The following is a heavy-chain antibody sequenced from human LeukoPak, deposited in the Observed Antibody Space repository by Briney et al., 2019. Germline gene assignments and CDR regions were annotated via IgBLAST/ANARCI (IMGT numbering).Heavy chain of an antibody. D-gene: IGHD3-10*01. CDR3: AKRGVVIRVILVGFHKEAYYFDS. J-gene: IGHJ4*02. V-gene: IGHV3-23*01. CDR2: ISGSGGGT. CDR1: GITLSNYG. Sequence: HPGGSLRLSCSVSGITLSNYGMSGVRQAPGKGLEWVAGISGSGGGTHYADSVKGRFTISRDNPKNTLHLQMNSLRAKDTAVYFCAKRGVVIRVILVGFHKEAYYFDSWGQGALVIVSS.